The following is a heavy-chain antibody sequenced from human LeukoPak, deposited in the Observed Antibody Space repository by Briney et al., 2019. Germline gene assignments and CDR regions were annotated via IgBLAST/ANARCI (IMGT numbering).Heavy chain of an antibody. V-gene: IGHV1-69*05. CDR1: GGTFSSYA. Sequence: SVKVSCKASGGTFSSYAISWVRQAPGQGLEWMGGIIPIFGTANYAQKFQGRVTITTDESTSTAYMELSSLRSEDTAVYYCTRDRYDILTGYYQLNWFDPWGQGTLVTVSS. D-gene: IGHD3-9*01. CDR2: IIPIFGTA. J-gene: IGHJ5*02. CDR3: TRDRYDILTGYYQLNWFDP.